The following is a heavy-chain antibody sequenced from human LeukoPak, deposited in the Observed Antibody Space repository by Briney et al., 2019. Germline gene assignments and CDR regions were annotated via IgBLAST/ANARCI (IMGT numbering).Heavy chain of an antibody. CDR1: GYTFSNHA. Sequence: ASVKVSCKASGYTFSNHAIHWVRQAPGQRLEWMGWINTGNGHTEYSQKFQGRVTVTRDTPASTAYMGLSSLTSEDTAVYYCARDLGSGWFGFDWGQGTLVTVSS. CDR3: ARDLGSGWFGFD. J-gene: IGHJ4*02. D-gene: IGHD6-19*01. CDR2: INTGNGHT. V-gene: IGHV1-3*04.